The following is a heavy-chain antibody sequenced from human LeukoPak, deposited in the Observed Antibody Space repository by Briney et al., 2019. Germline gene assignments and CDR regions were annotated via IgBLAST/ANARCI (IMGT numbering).Heavy chain of an antibody. D-gene: IGHD6-13*01. CDR3: ARVPAGYDYMDV. Sequence: PGGSLRLSCAASGFTFSSYSMNWVRQAPGKGLEWVSSISSSSSYIYYADSVKGRFTISRDNAKNSLYLQMNSLRAEDTAVYYCARVPAGYDYMDVWGKGTTVTVSS. J-gene: IGHJ6*03. CDR1: GFTFSSYS. CDR2: ISSSSSYI. V-gene: IGHV3-21*01.